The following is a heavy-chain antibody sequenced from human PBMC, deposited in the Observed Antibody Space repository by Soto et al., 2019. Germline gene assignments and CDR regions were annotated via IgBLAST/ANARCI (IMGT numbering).Heavy chain of an antibody. J-gene: IGHJ5*02. Sequence: SETLSLTCTVSGGSISSSSYSWSWIRQHPGKGLEWIGYVYFSGNTDYNPSLKSRVTISVDTSKKQFSLRLTSGTVADTAVYYCARLGYASSGYPIWFDPWGQGTLVTVSS. D-gene: IGHD3-22*01. CDR3: ARLGYASSGYPIWFDP. CDR1: GGSISSSSYS. CDR2: VYFSGNT. V-gene: IGHV4-31*03.